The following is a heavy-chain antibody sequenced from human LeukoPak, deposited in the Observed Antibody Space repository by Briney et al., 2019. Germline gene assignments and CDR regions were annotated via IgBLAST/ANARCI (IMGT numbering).Heavy chain of an antibody. CDR1: GGSISSNY. D-gene: IGHD3-16*01. V-gene: IGHV4-59*01. Sequence: SETLSLTCTVSGGSISSNYWSWIRQPPGKGLEWIGYIYYSGSTNYNPSLKSRVTISVDTSKNQSSLKLSSVTAADTAVYYCARGGRLGFDPWGQGTLVTVSS. CDR3: ARGGRLGFDP. J-gene: IGHJ5*02. CDR2: IYYSGST.